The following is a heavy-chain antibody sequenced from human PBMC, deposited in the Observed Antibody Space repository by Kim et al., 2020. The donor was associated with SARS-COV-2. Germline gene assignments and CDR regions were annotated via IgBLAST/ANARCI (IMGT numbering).Heavy chain of an antibody. CDR1: GFTFSSYA. CDR3: AKGPRLYTIFGVVTKPSPFDY. D-gene: IGHD3-3*01. Sequence: GGSLRLSCAASGFTFSSYAMSWVRQAPGKGLEWVSVIYSGGSSTYYADSVKGRFTISRDNSKNTLYLQMNSMRAEDTAVYYCAKGPRLYTIFGVVTKPSPFDYWGQGTLVTVSS. J-gene: IGHJ4*02. V-gene: IGHV3-23*03. CDR2: IYSGGSST.